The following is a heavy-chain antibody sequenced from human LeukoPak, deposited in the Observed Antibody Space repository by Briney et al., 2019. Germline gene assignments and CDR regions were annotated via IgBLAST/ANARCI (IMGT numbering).Heavy chain of an antibody. J-gene: IGHJ4*02. CDR2: ISSSGSTI. V-gene: IGHV3-48*03. Sequence: GGSLRLSCAASGFTFSSYEMNWVRQAPGKGLEWVLYISSSGSTIYYADSVKGRFTISRDNAKNSLYLQMNSLRAEDTAVYYCARMQQPVGFDYWGQGTLVTVSS. D-gene: IGHD6-13*01. CDR3: ARMQQPVGFDY. CDR1: GFTFSSYE.